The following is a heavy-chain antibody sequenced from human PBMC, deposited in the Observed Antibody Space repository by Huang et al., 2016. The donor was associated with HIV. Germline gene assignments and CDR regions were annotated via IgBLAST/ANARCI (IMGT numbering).Heavy chain of an antibody. CDR1: RFTFSNYA. J-gene: IGHJ6*03. CDR2: ISNDGSNK. D-gene: IGHD5-12*01. Sequence: QVQLVESGGGVVQPGRSLRLSCAASRFTFSNYAMHWVRQAPGKGLGWGAVISNDGSNKYYADSVKGRFTISRDNSKNTLYLQMNSLRAEDTAVYYCARDLWLRDLYYYYYMDVWGKGTTVTVSS. V-gene: IGHV3-30-3*01. CDR3: ARDLWLRDLYYYYYMDV.